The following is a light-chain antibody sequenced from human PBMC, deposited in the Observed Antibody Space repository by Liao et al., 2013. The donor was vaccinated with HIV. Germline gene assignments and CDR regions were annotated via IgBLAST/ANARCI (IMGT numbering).Light chain of an antibody. J-gene: IGLJ1*01. V-gene: IGLV3-21*01. Sequence: SYVVTQSPSVSVAPGKTARITCGGNNIGSKNVHWYQQKPGQAPVVVIDHNTDRPSGIPPRFSGSNSGNTATLTISGTQAMDEADYYCQAWDSTTTGYVFGSGTKVTVL. CDR2: HNT. CDR1: NIGSKN. CDR3: QAWDSTTTGYV.